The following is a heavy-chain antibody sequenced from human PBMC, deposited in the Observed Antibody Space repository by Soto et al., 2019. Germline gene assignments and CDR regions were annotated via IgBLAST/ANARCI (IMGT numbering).Heavy chain of an antibody. Sequence: QVQLVESGGGVVQPGRSLRLSCAASGFTFSSYGMHWVRQAPGKGLEWVAVISYHGSNEYYADSVKGRFTISRDNSKNTXXLQMNSLRAEDTAVYYCARDMITFGGVIVHYGMDVWGQGTTVTVSS. CDR2: ISYHGSNE. CDR1: GFTFSSYG. J-gene: IGHJ6*02. CDR3: ARDMITFGGVIVHYGMDV. D-gene: IGHD3-16*02. V-gene: IGHV3-30*03.